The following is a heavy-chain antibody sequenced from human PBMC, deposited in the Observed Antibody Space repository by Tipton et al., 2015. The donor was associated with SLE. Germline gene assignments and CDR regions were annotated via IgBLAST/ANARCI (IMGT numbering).Heavy chain of an antibody. D-gene: IGHD3-16*01. V-gene: IGHV3-11*04. CDR2: ISSSGSTI. CDR1: GFTVSSNY. CDR3: ARGYVWGSPPDY. J-gene: IGHJ4*02. Sequence: SLRLSCAASGFTVSSNYMSWVRQAPGKGLEWVSYISSSGSTIYYADSVKGRFTISRDNSKNTLYLQMNSLRAEDTAVYYCARGYVWGSPPDYWGQGTLVTVSS.